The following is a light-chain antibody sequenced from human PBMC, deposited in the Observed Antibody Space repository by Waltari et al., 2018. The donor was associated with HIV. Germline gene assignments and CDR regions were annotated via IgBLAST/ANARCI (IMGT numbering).Light chain of an antibody. J-gene: IGLJ2*01. CDR1: SSNIGAGYD. CDR2: GNN. CDR3: QSFDGTLSAVL. Sequence: QSVLPQPPSVSGAPGQRVTISCTGSSSNIGAGYDVHWYQQFPGPAPQRLVHGNNNRPSGVPDRFSSAKLGTSGSLAITGLQAEDEAVYFCQSFDGTLSAVLFGGGTKVTVL. V-gene: IGLV1-40*01.